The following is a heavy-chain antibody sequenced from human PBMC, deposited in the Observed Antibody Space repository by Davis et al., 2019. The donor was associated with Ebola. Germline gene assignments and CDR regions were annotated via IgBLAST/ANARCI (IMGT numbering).Heavy chain of an antibody. Sequence: ASVKVSCKTSGYTFSNYDINWVRQATGQGLEWMGWMNPNSGNTGYAQKFQGRVTITRDTSTSTVYMEVRRLRSEDTAVYYCARFNLPRGILDKRWYSYQYLDVWGEGTTVTVSS. CDR2: MNPNSGNT. CDR1: GYTFSNYD. V-gene: IGHV1-8*01. D-gene: IGHD2-15*01. CDR3: ARFNLPRGILDKRWYSYQYLDV. J-gene: IGHJ6*04.